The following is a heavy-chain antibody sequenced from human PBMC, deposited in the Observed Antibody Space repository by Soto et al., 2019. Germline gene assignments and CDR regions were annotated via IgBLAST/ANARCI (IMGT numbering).Heavy chain of an antibody. J-gene: IGHJ2*01. CDR2: VYYSGTT. Sequence: SETLSLTCTVSGASINNNDYYWSWIRHTPGNGLEWIGYVYYSGTTDYIPSLKSRLSMSIDKSQNQFTLKLNSVTAADTATYYCARMSYFYDKWYFDLWGRGSMV. CDR3: ARMSYFYDKWYFDL. CDR1: GASINNNDYY. D-gene: IGHD3-22*01. V-gene: IGHV4-30-4*01.